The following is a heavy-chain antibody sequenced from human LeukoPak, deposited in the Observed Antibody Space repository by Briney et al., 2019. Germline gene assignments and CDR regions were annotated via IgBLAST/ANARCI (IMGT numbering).Heavy chain of an antibody. CDR2: FDPEDGET. CDR3: ATDPIYSGSYYL. D-gene: IGHD1-26*01. CDR1: GYTLTVLS. J-gene: IGHJ4*02. V-gene: IGHV1-24*01. Sequence: ASVKVSCKVSGYTLTVLSMHWVRQAPGKGLEWMGGFDPEDGETIYAQKFQGRVTMTEDTSTDTAYMELSSLRSEDTAVYYCATDPIYSGSYYLWGQGTLVTVSS.